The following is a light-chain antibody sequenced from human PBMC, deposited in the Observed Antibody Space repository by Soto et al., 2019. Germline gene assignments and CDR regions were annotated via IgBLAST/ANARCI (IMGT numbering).Light chain of an antibody. V-gene: IGKV3-20*01. J-gene: IGKJ4*02. Sequence: EIVLTQSPGTLSLSPGERATVSCRASQSVSSSLAWYQQKPGQAPRLLVYGASSRATGIPDRFSGSGSGTDFTRTISRLEPEDFAIYYCQQYGSSVLTFGGGTKVEIK. CDR2: GAS. CDR3: QQYGSSVLT. CDR1: QSVSSS.